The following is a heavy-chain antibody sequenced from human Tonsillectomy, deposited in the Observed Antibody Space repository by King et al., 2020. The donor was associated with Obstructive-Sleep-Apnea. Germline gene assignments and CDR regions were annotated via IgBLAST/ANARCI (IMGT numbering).Heavy chain of an antibody. J-gene: IGHJ3*02. D-gene: IGHD3-10*01. Sequence: VQLVESGGGLVKPGGSLRLSCAASGFTFSNAWMSWVRQAPGKGLEWVGRIKSKTDGGTTDYAAPVKGRFTISRDDSKNTLYLQMNSLKTEDTAVYDCTTEVLTDYYGSGSYFSDAFDIWGQGTMVTVSS. V-gene: IGHV3-15*01. CDR1: GFTFSNAW. CDR2: IKSKTDGGTT. CDR3: TTEVLTDYYGSGSYFSDAFDI.